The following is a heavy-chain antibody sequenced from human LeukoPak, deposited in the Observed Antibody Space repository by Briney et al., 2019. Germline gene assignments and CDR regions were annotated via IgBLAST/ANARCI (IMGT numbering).Heavy chain of an antibody. D-gene: IGHD1-26*01. J-gene: IGHJ4*02. CDR2: ISGSGGVT. CDR1: GFTFSNYA. CDR3: VRDGYTGSYYDY. V-gene: IGHV3-23*01. Sequence: GSLRLSSAASGFTFSNYAMSWVRQAPGERLEWVSAISGSGGVTYYAASVKGRFTITRDNAQNTLDLQMNRLRGEDTAVYYCVRDGYTGSYYDYWGQGTLGTVSS.